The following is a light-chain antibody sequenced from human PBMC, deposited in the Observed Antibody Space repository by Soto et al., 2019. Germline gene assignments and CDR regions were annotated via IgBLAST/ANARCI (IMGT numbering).Light chain of an antibody. CDR2: DAS. V-gene: IGKV3-11*01. CDR1: QNVNSY. CDR3: RQRNNWLGGT. Sequence: EIVLTQSPATLSLSPGERATLSCRASQNVNSYLAWYQQRPGQAPRLVIYDASNRATSVPARFSGSGSGTDFTLTISSIEPEDFAVYYCRQRNNWLGGTFGQGTKVEIK. J-gene: IGKJ1*01.